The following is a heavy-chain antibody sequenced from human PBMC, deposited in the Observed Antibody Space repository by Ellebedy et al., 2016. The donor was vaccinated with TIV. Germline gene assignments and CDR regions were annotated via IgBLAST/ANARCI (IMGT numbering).Heavy chain of an antibody. J-gene: IGHJ6*02. CDR3: AADGMDYNFWRGHQRALDV. CDR2: IVVGSGNT. D-gene: IGHD3-3*01. CDR1: GFTFSNSA. Sequence: AASVKVSCKASGFTFSNSAVQWVRQARGQHLECIGRIVVGSGNTKYAQSFQERVTITRDMSTSTVYMALNSLRSEDTAVYYCAADGMDYNFWRGHQRALDVWGQGTTIIVSS. V-gene: IGHV1-58*01.